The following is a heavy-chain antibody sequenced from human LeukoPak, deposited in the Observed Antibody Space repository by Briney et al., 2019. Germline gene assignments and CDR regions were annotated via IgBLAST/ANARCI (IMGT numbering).Heavy chain of an antibody. D-gene: IGHD2-21*02. V-gene: IGHV3-11*03. J-gene: IGHJ4*02. Sequence: VGSPRLSCAASGFTFSDSYMSCSCEALGKGVEWVSYISPSSSYTDYADSVKGRFTISRDKAKNSLYLQMNSLRAEDTAVYSCAKFSPMTASHYFDFWGQGTLVTVSS. CDR3: AKFSPMTASHYFDF. CDR2: ISPSSSYT. CDR1: GFTFSDSY.